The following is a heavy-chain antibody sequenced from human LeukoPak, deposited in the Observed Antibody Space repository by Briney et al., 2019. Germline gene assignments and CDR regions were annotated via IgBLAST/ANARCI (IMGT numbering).Heavy chain of an antibody. CDR1: GGSFSGYY. D-gene: IGHD5-24*01. J-gene: IGHJ5*02. CDR3: ARHIRRWLQSNWFDP. V-gene: IGHV4-34*01. CDR2: INHSGST. Sequence: PSETLSLTCAVHGGSFSGYYWSWIRQPPGKGLEWIGEINHSGSTNYNPSLKSRVTISIDTSKNQFSLKLSSVTAADTAVYYCARHIRRWLQSNWFDPWGQGTLVTVSS.